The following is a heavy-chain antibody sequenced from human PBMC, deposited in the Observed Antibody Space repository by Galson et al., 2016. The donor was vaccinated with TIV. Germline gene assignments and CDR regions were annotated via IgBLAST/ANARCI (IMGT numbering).Heavy chain of an antibody. CDR2: INPSTGGA. CDR1: GYTFSDYH. V-gene: IGHV1-2*02. J-gene: IGHJ4*02. Sequence: SVKVSCKASGYTFSDYHIHWVRQAPGQGLEWMGWINPSTGGAIFAQKFQARVTMTRDTSISTAYMELSRVIPDDTAVYYCARKYGANTGFDYWGQGTLVTVSS. D-gene: IGHD4-23*01. CDR3: ARKYGANTGFDY.